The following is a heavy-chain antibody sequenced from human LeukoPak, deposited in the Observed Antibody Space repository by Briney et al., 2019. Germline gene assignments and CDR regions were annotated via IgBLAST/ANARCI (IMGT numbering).Heavy chain of an antibody. J-gene: IGHJ4*02. CDR1: GFTFSNYA. D-gene: IGHD1-26*01. Sequence: PGGSLRLSCAASGFTFSNYAMSWVRQAPGKGLEWVSVITYSGIKTYYADSVKGRFTISRDNSKNTLYLQMNSLRAEDTAVYFCAGYTGSNPDYWGQGTLVTVSS. CDR3: AGYTGSNPDY. V-gene: IGHV3-23*01. CDR2: ITYSGIKT.